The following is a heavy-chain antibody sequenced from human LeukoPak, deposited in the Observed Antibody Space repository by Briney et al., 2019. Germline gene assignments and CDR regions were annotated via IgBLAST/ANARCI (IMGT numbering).Heavy chain of an antibody. CDR3: ARSIGATHFDY. D-gene: IGHD1-26*01. Sequence: GGSLRLSCAASGFTFSSYWMNWARQAPGKGLEWVAVIWYDGSNKYYADSVKGRFTISRDNSKNTLYLQMNSLRAEDTAVYYCARSIGATHFDYWGQGTLVTVSS. CDR1: GFTFSSYW. CDR2: IWYDGSNK. V-gene: IGHV3-33*08. J-gene: IGHJ4*02.